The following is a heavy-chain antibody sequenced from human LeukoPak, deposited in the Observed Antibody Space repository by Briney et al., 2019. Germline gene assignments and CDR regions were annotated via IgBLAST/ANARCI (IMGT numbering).Heavy chain of an antibody. CDR1: GFTFSSYS. D-gene: IGHD5-18*01. Sequence: GGSLRLSCAASGFTFSSYSMNWVRQAPGKGLEWVSYISSSSTIYYADSVKGRFTISRDNAKNSLYLQMNSLRDEDTAVYYCARDGGYSYGSVAFDIWGQGTMVTVSS. CDR3: ARDGGYSYGSVAFDI. V-gene: IGHV3-48*02. J-gene: IGHJ3*02. CDR2: ISSSSTI.